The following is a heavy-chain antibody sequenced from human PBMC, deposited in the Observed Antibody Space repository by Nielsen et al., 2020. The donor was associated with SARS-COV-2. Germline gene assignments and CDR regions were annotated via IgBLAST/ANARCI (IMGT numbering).Heavy chain of an antibody. CDR3: ARRRVAHFDY. CDR2: IYYSGST. V-gene: IGHV4-59*08. D-gene: IGHD2-15*01. CDR1: GGSISSYY. Sequence: SGTLSLTCTVSGGSISSYYWSWIRQPPGKGLEWIGYIYYSGSTNYNPSLKSRVTISVDTSKNQFSLKLGSVTAADTAVYYCARRRVAHFDYWGQGTLVTVSS. J-gene: IGHJ4*02.